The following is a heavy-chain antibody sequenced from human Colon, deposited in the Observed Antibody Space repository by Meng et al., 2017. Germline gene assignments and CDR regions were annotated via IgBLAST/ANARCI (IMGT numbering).Heavy chain of an antibody. Sequence: GESLKISCAASGFPFSDYSMSWIRQAPGKGLEWVSYITTSASGNAIYYADSVKGRFTISRDDAKKSLYLQMNSLRADDTAVYHCARGSRAAADWGRGTLVTVSS. V-gene: IGHV3-11*01. CDR2: ITTSASGNAI. D-gene: IGHD6-13*01. J-gene: IGHJ1*01. CDR3: ARGSRAAAD. CDR1: GFPFSDYS.